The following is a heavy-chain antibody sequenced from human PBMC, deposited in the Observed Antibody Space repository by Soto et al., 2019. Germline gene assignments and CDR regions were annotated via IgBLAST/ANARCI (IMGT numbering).Heavy chain of an antibody. D-gene: IGHD3-9*01. CDR2: IYQSGTT. CDR1: GGSVRSGSYY. Sequence: PSETLSLTCSVSGGSVRSGSYYWTWIRQPPGKGLEWIGYIYQSGTTNYNASLKGRVTISIDTSKNQFFLKLNSVTAADTAVYFCARARYYDWCFDLWSLGTPVTVSS. V-gene: IGHV4-61*01. J-gene: IGHJ4*02. CDR3: ARARYYDWCFDL.